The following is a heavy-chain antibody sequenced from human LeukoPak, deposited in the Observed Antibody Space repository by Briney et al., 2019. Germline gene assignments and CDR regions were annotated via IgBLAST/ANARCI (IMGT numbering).Heavy chain of an antibody. Sequence: ASVKVSCKASGYTFTGYGISWVRQAPGQGLEWMGWISAYNGNTNYAQKLQGRVTMTTDTSTSTAYMELRSLRSDDTAVYYCARVEMATIAGPAWFDPWGQGTLVTVSS. J-gene: IGHJ5*02. CDR3: ARVEMATIAGPAWFDP. V-gene: IGHV1-18*01. CDR2: ISAYNGNT. CDR1: GYTFTGYG. D-gene: IGHD5-24*01.